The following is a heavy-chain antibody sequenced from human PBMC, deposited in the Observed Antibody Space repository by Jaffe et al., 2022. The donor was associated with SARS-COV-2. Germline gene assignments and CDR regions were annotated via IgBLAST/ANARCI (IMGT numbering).Heavy chain of an antibody. V-gene: IGHV1-2*02. D-gene: IGHD5-18*01. CDR2: INPNSGGT. J-gene: IGHJ6*02. CDR1: GYTFTGYY. Sequence: QVQLVQSGAEVKKPGASVKVSCKASGYTFTGYYMHWVRQAPGQGLEWMGWINPNSGGTNYAQKFQGRVTMTRDTSISTAYMELSRLRSDDTAVYYCARELLGKGVDTAMAYYYYYYGMDVWGQGTTVTVSS. CDR3: ARELLGKGVDTAMAYYYYYYGMDV.